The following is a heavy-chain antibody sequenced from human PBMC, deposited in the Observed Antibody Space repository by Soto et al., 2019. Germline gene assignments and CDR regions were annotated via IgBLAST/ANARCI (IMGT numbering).Heavy chain of an antibody. D-gene: IGHD1-1*01. CDR2: IYYSGST. Sequence: SETLSLTCTVSGGSISSSSYYWGWIRQPPGRGLEWIGSIYYSGSTNYNPSLKSRVTISVDTSKNQFSLKLSSVTAADTAVYYCARLNDGGTAFDIWGQGTMVTVSS. CDR3: ARLNDGGTAFDI. CDR1: GGSISSSSYY. J-gene: IGHJ3*02. V-gene: IGHV4-39*07.